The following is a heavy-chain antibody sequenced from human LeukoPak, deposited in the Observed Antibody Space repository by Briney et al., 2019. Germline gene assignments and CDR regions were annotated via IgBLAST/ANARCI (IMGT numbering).Heavy chain of an antibody. V-gene: IGHV3-30*18. D-gene: IGHD3-22*01. CDR3: AKDLHSIAYYLLGY. CDR2: ISYDGSNK. J-gene: IGHJ4*02. Sequence: PGGSLRLSCAASGFTFSGYGMHWVRQAPGKGLEWVAVISYDGSNKYYADSVKGRFTISRDNSKNTLYLQIDSLRAEDTAVYYCAKDLHSIAYYLLGYWGQGTLVTVSS. CDR1: GFTFSGYG.